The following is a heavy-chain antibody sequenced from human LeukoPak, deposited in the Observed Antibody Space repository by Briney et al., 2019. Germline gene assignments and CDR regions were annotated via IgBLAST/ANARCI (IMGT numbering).Heavy chain of an antibody. J-gene: IGHJ4*02. D-gene: IGHD2-15*01. CDR1: GFTFSNYW. V-gene: IGHV3-23*01. CDR2: ISGSGGST. Sequence: GGSLRLSCAASGFTFSNYWMHWVRQAPGKGLEWVSAISGSGGSTYYADSVKGRFTISRDNSKNTLYLQMNSLRAEDTAVYYCAKGSIVVVVAASFDYWGQGTLVTVSS. CDR3: AKGSIVVVVAASFDY.